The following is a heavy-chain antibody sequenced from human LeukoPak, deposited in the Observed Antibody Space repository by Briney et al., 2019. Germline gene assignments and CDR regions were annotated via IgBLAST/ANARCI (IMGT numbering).Heavy chain of an antibody. CDR3: AKDSSGWYYFDY. Sequence: GGSLRLSCAASGFTFSSYEMNWVRQAPGKGLEWVSAISGSGGSTYYADSVKGRFTISRDNSKNTLYLQMNSLRAEDTAVYYCAKDSSGWYYFDYWGQGTLVTVSS. J-gene: IGHJ4*02. CDR2: ISGSGGST. CDR1: GFTFSSYE. D-gene: IGHD6-19*01. V-gene: IGHV3-23*01.